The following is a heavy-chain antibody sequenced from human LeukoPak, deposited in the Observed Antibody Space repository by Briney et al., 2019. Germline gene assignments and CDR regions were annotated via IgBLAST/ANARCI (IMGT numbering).Heavy chain of an antibody. CDR3: AKAGCSSTSCYTNC. Sequence: GGSLRLSCAASGFTFSDYAVHWVRQAPGKGLEWVAVISYDGSNKYYADSVKGRFTISRDNSKNTLYLQMNSLRTDDTAVYHCAKAGCSSTSCYTNCWGQGTLVTVSP. CDR1: GFTFSDYA. V-gene: IGHV3-30*18. D-gene: IGHD2-2*02. J-gene: IGHJ4*02. CDR2: ISYDGSNK.